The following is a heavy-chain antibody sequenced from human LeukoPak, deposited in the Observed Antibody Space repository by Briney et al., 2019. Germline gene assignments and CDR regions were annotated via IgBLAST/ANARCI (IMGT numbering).Heavy chain of an antibody. CDR3: ARDMAGRSTQNYYYYGMDV. Sequence: GASVKVSCKASGGTFSSYAISWVRQAPGQGLEWMGGIIPTFGTANYAQKFQGRVTITADESTSTAYMELSSLRSEDTAVYYCARDMAGRSTQNYYYYGMDVWGQGTTVTVSS. J-gene: IGHJ6*02. CDR2: IIPTFGTA. CDR1: GGTFSSYA. D-gene: IGHD6-19*01. V-gene: IGHV1-69*13.